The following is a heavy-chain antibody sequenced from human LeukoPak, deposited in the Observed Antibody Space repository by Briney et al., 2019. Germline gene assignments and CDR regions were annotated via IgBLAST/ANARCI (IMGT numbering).Heavy chain of an antibody. CDR2: INPNSGGT. J-gene: IGHJ6*02. D-gene: IGHD2-15*01. V-gene: IGHV1-2*04. CDR1: GYTFPGYY. Sequence: ASLKVSCKASGYTFPGYYMHWVRQAPGQGLEWMGWINPNSGGTNYAQKFQGWVTMTRDTSISTAYMELSRLRSDDTAVYYCARDRRLSSPAYCSGGSCYRTRGYYYGMDVWGQGTTVTVSS. CDR3: ARDRRLSSPAYCSGGSCYRTRGYYYGMDV.